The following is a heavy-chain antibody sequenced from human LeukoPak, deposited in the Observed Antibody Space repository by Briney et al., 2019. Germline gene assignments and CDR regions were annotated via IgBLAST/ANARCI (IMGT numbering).Heavy chain of an antibody. CDR3: ARDFSHSGWYKGPFDY. CDR1: GFTFSDYY. CDR2: ISSSGSTI. D-gene: IGHD6-19*01. V-gene: IGHV3-11*01. Sequence: GGSLRLSCAASGFTFSDYYMSWIRQAPGKGLEWVSYISSSGSTIYYADSVKGRFTISRDNAKNSVYLQMNSLRAEDTALYHCARDFSHSGWYKGPFDYWGQGTLVTASS. J-gene: IGHJ4*02.